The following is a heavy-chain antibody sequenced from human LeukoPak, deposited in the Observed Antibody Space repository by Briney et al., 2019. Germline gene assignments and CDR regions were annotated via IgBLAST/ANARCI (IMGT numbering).Heavy chain of an antibody. Sequence: SETLSLTCTVTGYMISSGYYWGWIRQTPGKGLEWIGNIHHDGNTCYNPSLKSRVTVSVDTSKNQFSLRLNSVTAADTAVYYCARHRQWLVPPSNYYYYMDVWGKGTTVTISS. CDR1: GYMISSGYY. CDR3: ARHRQWLVPPSNYYYYMDV. CDR2: IHHDGNT. V-gene: IGHV4-38-2*02. J-gene: IGHJ6*03. D-gene: IGHD6-19*01.